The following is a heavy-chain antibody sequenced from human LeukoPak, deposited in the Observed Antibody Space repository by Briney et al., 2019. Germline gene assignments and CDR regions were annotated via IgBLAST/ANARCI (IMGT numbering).Heavy chain of an antibody. V-gene: IGHV4-59*12. Sequence: PSETLSLTCTVSGGSISSYYWSWIRQPPGKGLEWIGYIYYSGSTNYNPSLKSRVTISVDTSKNQFSLKLSSVTAADTAVYYCARAEPPNYYYYYYMDVWGKGTTVTVSS. CDR2: IYYSGST. CDR1: GGSISSYY. CDR3: ARAEPPNYYYYYYMDV. J-gene: IGHJ6*03. D-gene: IGHD1-26*01.